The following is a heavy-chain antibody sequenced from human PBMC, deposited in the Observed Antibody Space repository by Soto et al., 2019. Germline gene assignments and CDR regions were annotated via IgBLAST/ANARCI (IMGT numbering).Heavy chain of an antibody. D-gene: IGHD3-10*01. V-gene: IGHV3-30-3*01. J-gene: IGHJ6*02. CDR3: AREKTRGYYYYYGMDV. CDR2: ISYDGSNK. Sequence: GGSLRLSCAASGFTFSSYAMHWVRQAPGKGLEWVAVISYDGSNKYYADSVKGRFTISRDNSKNTLYLQMNSLRAEDTAVYYCAREKTRGYYYYYGMDVWGQGTTVTVSS. CDR1: GFTFSSYA.